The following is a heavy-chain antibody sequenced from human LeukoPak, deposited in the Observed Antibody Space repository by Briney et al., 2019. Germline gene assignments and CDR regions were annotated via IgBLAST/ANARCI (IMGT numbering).Heavy chain of an antibody. CDR1: GYTFTAYY. J-gene: IGHJ4*02. CDR2: INPKNGGP. Sequence: GASVKVSCKASGYTFTAYYLHWVRQAPGQGLEWMGWINPKNGGPNYGQKFQGRVTMTMDASISTAYMELSRLRSDDTVVYYCATYYYDNSRYYCDYWGQGTLVTVSS. D-gene: IGHD3-22*01. V-gene: IGHV1-2*02. CDR3: ATYYYDNSRYYCDY.